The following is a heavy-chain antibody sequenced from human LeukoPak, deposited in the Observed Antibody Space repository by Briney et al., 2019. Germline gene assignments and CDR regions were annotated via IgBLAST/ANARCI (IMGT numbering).Heavy chain of an antibody. Sequence: GGSLRLSCAVSGFNISNYWMTWVRQAPGRGLEWVASMRQDGNSKYYVDSVKGRFTISRDNAKNAVYLQMNSLRVEDAGVYYCATERWTQYDFWSGYSDHWGQGTLVTVSS. J-gene: IGHJ4*02. V-gene: IGHV3-7*01. D-gene: IGHD3-3*01. CDR2: MRQDGNSK. CDR3: ATERWTQYDFWSGYSDH. CDR1: GFNISNYW.